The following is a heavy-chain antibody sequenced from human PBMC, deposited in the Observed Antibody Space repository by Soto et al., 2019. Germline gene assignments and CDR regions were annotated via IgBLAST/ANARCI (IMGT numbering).Heavy chain of an antibody. D-gene: IGHD6-13*01. CDR1: GYSFTSYW. CDR3: ARTKKYSSSWPPIKYYYYYMDV. Sequence: GESLKISCKGSGYSFTSYWIGWVRQMPGKGLEWMGIIHPGDSDTRYSPSFQGQVTTSADKSISTAYLQWSSLKASDTAMYYCARTKKYSSSWPPIKYYYYYMDVWGKGTTVTVSS. J-gene: IGHJ6*03. V-gene: IGHV5-51*01. CDR2: IHPGDSDT.